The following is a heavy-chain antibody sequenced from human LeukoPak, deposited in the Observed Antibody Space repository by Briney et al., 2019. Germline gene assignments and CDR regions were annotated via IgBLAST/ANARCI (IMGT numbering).Heavy chain of an antibody. CDR2: ISWNSGSI. D-gene: IGHD3-10*01. CDR3: AKEPGSGDY. Sequence: GGSLRLSCAASGFTFSSYAMSWVRQAPGKGLEWVSGISWNSGSIGYADSVKGRFTISRDNAKNSLYLQMNSLRAEDTALYYCAKEPGSGDYWGQGTLVTVSS. CDR1: GFTFSSYA. V-gene: IGHV3-9*01. J-gene: IGHJ4*02.